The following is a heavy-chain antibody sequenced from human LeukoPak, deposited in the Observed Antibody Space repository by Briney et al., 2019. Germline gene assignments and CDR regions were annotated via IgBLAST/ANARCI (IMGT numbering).Heavy chain of an antibody. V-gene: IGHV6-1*01. CDR2: TYYRSKWYN. Sequence: SQTLSLTCAISGDSVSSNSAAWNWIRQSPSRGLEWLGRTYYRSKWYNDYAVSVKSRTTINPDTSKNQFSLQLNSVTPEDTAVYYCARDLRYCSGGSCYGGDFDYWGQGTLVTVSS. J-gene: IGHJ4*02. CDR3: ARDLRYCSGGSCYGGDFDY. D-gene: IGHD2-15*01. CDR1: GDSVSSNSAA.